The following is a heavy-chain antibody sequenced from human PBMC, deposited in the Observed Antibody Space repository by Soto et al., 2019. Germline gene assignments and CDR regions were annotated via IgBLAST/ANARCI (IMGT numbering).Heavy chain of an antibody. CDR2: IGAAGATR. CDR1: GLTFKDYP. Sequence: GSLRLSCAASGLTFKDYPMSWVRQAPGKGLEWVSAIGAAGATRYYADSVKGRLAISRDNYEGTLYLQMHSLRVEDTVRYYCGYFYDDTNYDYRGQGTLVTVSS. D-gene: IGHD2-8*01. CDR3: GYFYDDTNYDY. V-gene: IGHV3-23*01. J-gene: IGHJ4*02.